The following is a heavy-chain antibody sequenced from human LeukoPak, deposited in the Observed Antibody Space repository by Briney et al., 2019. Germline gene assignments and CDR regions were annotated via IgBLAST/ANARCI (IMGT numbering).Heavy chain of an antibody. Sequence: PGGSLRLSCAASGFTFSSYAMSWVRQAPGKGLEWVSAISGSGGRIYYGASVKGRFTISRDNSKNTLNLQMNSLRAEDTAVYYCTTEIYYSDSSGYYFDYWGQGTLVPVSS. CDR3: TTEIYYSDSSGYYFDY. D-gene: IGHD3-22*01. J-gene: IGHJ4*02. CDR1: GFTFSSYA. V-gene: IGHV3-23*01. CDR2: ISGSGGRI.